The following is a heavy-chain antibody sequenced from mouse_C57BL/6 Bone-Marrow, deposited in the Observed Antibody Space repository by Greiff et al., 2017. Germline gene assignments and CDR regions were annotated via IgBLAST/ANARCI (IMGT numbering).Heavy chain of an antibody. Sequence: VQLQQSGAELARPGASVKMSCKASGYTFTSYTMHWVKQRPGQGLEWIGYINPRSGYTKYNQKFKDKATLTADKSSSTACMQLSSLTSEDSAGYYCSESSYSYCNDYWGQGTTLTVSS. CDR2: INPRSGYT. CDR3: SESSYSYCNDY. J-gene: IGHJ2*01. V-gene: IGHV1-4*01. D-gene: IGHD1-1*01. CDR1: GYTFTSYT.